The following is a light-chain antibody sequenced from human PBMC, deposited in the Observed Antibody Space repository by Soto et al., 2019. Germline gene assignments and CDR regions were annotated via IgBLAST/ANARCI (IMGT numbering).Light chain of an antibody. V-gene: IGKV3-15*01. Sequence: EIVMTQSPATLSVSPGERATLSCRASQSVSSNLAWYQQKPGQAPRLLIYGASTRATGIPARFSGSGSGTQFTLTLSSLQSEDFAVYYGQQYNNWPPYTLGQGTKLESK. J-gene: IGKJ2*01. CDR2: GAS. CDR1: QSVSSN. CDR3: QQYNNWPPYT.